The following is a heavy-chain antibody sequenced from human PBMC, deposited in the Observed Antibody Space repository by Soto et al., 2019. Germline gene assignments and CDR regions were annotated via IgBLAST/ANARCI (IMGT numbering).Heavy chain of an antibody. CDR1: GFTFSNYE. J-gene: IGHJ4*02. V-gene: IGHV3-48*03. CDR2: IGKSGST. CDR3: AREEIDCGGDCFEY. D-gene: IGHD2-21*01. Sequence: GGSLRLSCAASGFTFSNYEMNWVRQAPGKGLEWVSYIGKSGSTYYADSVRGRFTVSRDNAKNSLYLQMTSLRAEDTALYSCAREEIDCGGDCFEYWGRGTLVTVSS.